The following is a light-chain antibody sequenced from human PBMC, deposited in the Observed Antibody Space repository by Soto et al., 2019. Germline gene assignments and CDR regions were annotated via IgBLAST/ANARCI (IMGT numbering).Light chain of an antibody. Sequence: MQLTQSPSSLSASVGDRVTITCRASQGINKFLAWYQQRPGKAPQLLVYGASTLHSGVPSRFSGSGSGTEFTLTISSLQPEDFATYYCQQLTNFRFTFGQGTKLEIK. V-gene: IGKV1-9*01. CDR3: QQLTNFRFT. CDR1: QGINKF. J-gene: IGKJ2*01. CDR2: GAS.